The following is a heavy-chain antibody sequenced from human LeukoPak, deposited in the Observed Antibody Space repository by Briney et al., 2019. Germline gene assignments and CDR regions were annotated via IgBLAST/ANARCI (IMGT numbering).Heavy chain of an antibody. CDR1: GFTFSAYG. Sequence: GGSLRLSCAASGFTFSAYGMSWVRQAPGKGLEWVSYMSSSTEYIHYADSVKGGFTISRDNAKNSLYLQMDSLRAEDTAVYYCAGVGLRYGFDYWGQGTLVTVSS. J-gene: IGHJ4*02. CDR3: AGVGLRYGFDY. D-gene: IGHD5-12*01. CDR2: MSSSTEYI. V-gene: IGHV3-21*01.